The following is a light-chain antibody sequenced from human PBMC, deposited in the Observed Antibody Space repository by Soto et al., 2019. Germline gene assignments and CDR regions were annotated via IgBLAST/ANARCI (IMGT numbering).Light chain of an antibody. CDR1: QSVGTK. Sequence: IVMTQSPATLSVSPGERANLSCRASQSVGTKLAWYQQTPGQAPRLLIYGASNRATGVPARISGSVSETEFTLTIASLQSEDFAIYYCQQYSSWLWTFGQGTKVEIK. J-gene: IGKJ1*01. CDR3: QQYSSWLWT. V-gene: IGKV3-15*01. CDR2: GAS.